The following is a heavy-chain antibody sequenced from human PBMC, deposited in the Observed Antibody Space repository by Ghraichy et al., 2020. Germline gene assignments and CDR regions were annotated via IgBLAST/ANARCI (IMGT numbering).Heavy chain of an antibody. CDR1: GFTFSSYS. CDR3: ARDGEFYYGSGRTFDY. Sequence: GDSLNISCAASGFTFSSYSMNWVRQAPGKGLEWVSSISSSSYIYYADSVKGRFTISRDDAKNSLYLQMNSLRAEDTAVYYCARDGEFYYGSGRTFDYWGQGTLVTVSS. J-gene: IGHJ4*02. CDR2: ISSSSYI. D-gene: IGHD3-10*01. V-gene: IGHV3-21*01.